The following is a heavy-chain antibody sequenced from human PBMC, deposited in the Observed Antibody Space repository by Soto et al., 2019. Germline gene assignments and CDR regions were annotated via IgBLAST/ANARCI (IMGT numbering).Heavy chain of an antibody. CDR1: GFTFSSYW. CDR2: IKQDGSEK. CDR3: AREVYCSSTSCYTYFQH. D-gene: IGHD2-2*02. J-gene: IGHJ1*01. Sequence: GGSLRLSCAASGFTFSSYWMSWVRQAPGKGLEWVANIKQDGSEKYYVDSVKGRFTISRDNAKNSLYLQMNSLRAEDTAVYYCAREVYCSSTSCYTYFQHWGQGTLVTVSS. V-gene: IGHV3-7*01.